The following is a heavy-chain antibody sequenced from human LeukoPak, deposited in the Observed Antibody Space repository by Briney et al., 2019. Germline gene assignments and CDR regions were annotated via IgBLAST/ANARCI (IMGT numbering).Heavy chain of an antibody. CDR2: INHSGST. V-gene: IGHV4-34*01. J-gene: IGHJ4*02. CDR1: GGSFRGYY. Sequence: PSETLSLTCADYGGSFRGYYWSWIRQPPGKGLVWIGEINHSGSTNYNPSLKSRVTISVDTSKNQFSLKLSSVTAADTAVYYCARARRARGYSYGYGAELDYWGQGTLVTVSS. CDR3: ARARRARGYSYGYGAELDY. D-gene: IGHD5-18*01.